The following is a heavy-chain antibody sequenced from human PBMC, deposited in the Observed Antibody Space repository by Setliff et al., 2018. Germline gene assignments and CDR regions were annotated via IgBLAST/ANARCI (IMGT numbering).Heavy chain of an antibody. CDR1: GYTLTELS. CDR2: FDPEDGET. Sequence: ASVKVSCKVSGYTLTELSRHWVRQAPGKGLEWMGGFDPEDGETIYAQKFQGRVTMTEDTSTDTAYMELSSLRSEDTAVYYCATRLYDSSGYQDLGYRGQGTLVTVSS. J-gene: IGHJ4*02. D-gene: IGHD3-22*01. CDR3: ATRLYDSSGYQDLGY. V-gene: IGHV1-24*01.